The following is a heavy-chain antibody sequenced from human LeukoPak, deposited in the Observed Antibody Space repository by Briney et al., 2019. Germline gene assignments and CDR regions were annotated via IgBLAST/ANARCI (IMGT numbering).Heavy chain of an antibody. J-gene: IGHJ4*02. Sequence: GKSLRLSCAASGFTFSGYPIHWVRQAPGKGLEWVAVISYDGSNKYYADSVKGRFTISRDNSKNTLYLQMNSLRVEDTAFYYCAKDNRRHYTSGPNPDSLHWGQGALVTVSS. CDR1: GFTFSGYP. CDR2: ISYDGSNK. V-gene: IGHV3-30-3*02. D-gene: IGHD6-19*01. CDR3: AKDNRRHYTSGPNPDSLH.